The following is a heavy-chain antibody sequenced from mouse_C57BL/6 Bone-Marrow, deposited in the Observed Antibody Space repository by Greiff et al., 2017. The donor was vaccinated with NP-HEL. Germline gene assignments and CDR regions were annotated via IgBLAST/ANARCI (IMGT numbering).Heavy chain of an antibody. Sequence: QVQLQQPGAELVKPGASVKLSCKASGYTFTSYWMHWVKQRPGQGLEWIGMIHPNSGSTNYNEKFKSKATLTVDKSSSTAYMQLSSLTSEDSAVYYCARSLLRWLLVDYWGQGTTLTVST. V-gene: IGHV1-64*01. CDR2: IHPNSGST. D-gene: IGHD2-3*01. CDR1: GYTFTSYW. CDR3: ARSLLRWLLVDY. J-gene: IGHJ2*01.